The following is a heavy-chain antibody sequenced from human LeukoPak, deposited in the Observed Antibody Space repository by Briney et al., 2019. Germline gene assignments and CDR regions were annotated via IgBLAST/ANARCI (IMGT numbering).Heavy chain of an antibody. V-gene: IGHV4-34*01. D-gene: IGHD3-3*01. J-gene: IGHJ4*02. Sequence: GSLRLSCAASGFTFSSYSMNWVRQAPGKGLEWIGEINHSGSTNYNPSLKSRVTISVDTSKNQFSLKLSSVTAADTAVYYCASTRITIFGVVIKGLDYWGQGTLVTVSS. CDR3: ASTRITIFGVVIKGLDY. CDR1: GFTFSSYS. CDR2: INHSGST.